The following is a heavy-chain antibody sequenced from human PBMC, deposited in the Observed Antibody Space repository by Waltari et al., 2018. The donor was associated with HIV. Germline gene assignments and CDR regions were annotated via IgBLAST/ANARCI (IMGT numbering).Heavy chain of an antibody. J-gene: IGHJ4*02. CDR1: GFTFSSYW. Sequence: EVQPVESGGGLVQPGGSLRLSCAASGFTFSSYWMSWVRQAPGKGLERGANKKQDGSGKYYVDSVNGRFTIARDNAENALYLQMNSLRAEDTAVHYCARGGFYGSGSKVNWGQGTLVTVSS. V-gene: IGHV3-7*04. CDR2: KKQDGSGK. CDR3: ARGGFYGSGSKVN. D-gene: IGHD3-10*01.